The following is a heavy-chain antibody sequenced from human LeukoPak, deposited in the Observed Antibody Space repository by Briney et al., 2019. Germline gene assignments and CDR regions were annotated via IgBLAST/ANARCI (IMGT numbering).Heavy chain of an antibody. V-gene: IGHV4-30-2*01. Sequence: SETLSLTCTVSGGSISSGGYYWSWIRQPPGKGLEWIGYIYHSGSTYYNPSLKSRVTISVDRSKNQFSLKLSSVTAADTAVYYCASFLRYQLPSYYFDYWGQGTLVTVSS. J-gene: IGHJ4*02. CDR3: ASFLRYQLPSYYFDY. CDR1: GGSISSGGYY. D-gene: IGHD2-2*01. CDR2: IYHSGST.